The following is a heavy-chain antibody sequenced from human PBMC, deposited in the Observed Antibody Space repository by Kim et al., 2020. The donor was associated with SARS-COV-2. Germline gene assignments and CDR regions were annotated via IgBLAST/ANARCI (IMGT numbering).Heavy chain of an antibody. CDR3: ARGNFYEI. CDR1: GASIGNSHYY. J-gene: IGHJ1*01. V-gene: IGHV4-39*07. Sequence: SETLSLTCTVSGASIGNSHYYWGWIRQTPEKGLEWIGSIYASGVTRYTPTLRSRLTISVDTSKNQFSLKLASVTAADTATYYCARGNFYEIWGQGIVVTVSS. D-gene: IGHD3-16*01. CDR2: IYASGVT.